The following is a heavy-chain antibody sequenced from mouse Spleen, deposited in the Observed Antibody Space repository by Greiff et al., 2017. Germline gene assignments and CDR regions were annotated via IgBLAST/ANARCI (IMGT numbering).Heavy chain of an antibody. D-gene: IGHD2-1*01. CDR2: IWSGGST. CDR3: ARNDPLYGNPFDY. CDR1: GFSLTSYG. J-gene: IGHJ2*01. V-gene: IGHV2-2*01. Sequence: VKLVESGPGLVQPSQSLSITCTVSGFSLTSYGVHWVRQSPGKGLEWLGVIWSGGSTDYNAAFISRLSISKDNSKSQVFFKMNSLQADDTAIYYCARNDPLYGNPFDYWGQGTTLTVSS.